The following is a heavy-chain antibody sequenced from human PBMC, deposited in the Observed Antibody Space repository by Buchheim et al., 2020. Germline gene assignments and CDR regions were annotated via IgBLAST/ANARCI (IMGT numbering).Heavy chain of an antibody. CDR2: INHSGST. J-gene: IGHJ6*02. CDR3: ARGVPEIVVVPIYYYYGMDV. CDR1: GGSFSGYY. V-gene: IGHV4-34*01. D-gene: IGHD3-22*01. Sequence: QVQLQQWGAGLLKPSETLSLTCAVYGGSFSGYYWSWIRQPPGKGLEWIGEINHSGSTNYNPSLKSRVTISVDTSKNQFSLKLSSVTAADTAVYYCARGVPEIVVVPIYYYYGMDVWGQGT.